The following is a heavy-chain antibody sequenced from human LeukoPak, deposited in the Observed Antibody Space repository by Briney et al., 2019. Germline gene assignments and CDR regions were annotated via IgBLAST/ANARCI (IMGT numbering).Heavy chain of an antibody. CDR3: AKDLTTVVTPSFDY. J-gene: IGHJ4*02. Sequence: GGSLRLSCAASGFTFSSYAMSWVRQAPGKGLEWVSSISGDGGSTYYADSVKGRFTISRDNSKNTLYLQMNSLRAEDTAAYYCAKDLTTVVTPSFDYWGQGTLVTVSS. D-gene: IGHD4-23*01. CDR1: GFTFSSYA. CDR2: ISGDGGST. V-gene: IGHV3-23*01.